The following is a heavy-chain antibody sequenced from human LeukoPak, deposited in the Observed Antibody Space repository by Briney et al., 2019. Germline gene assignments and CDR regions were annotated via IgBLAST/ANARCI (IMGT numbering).Heavy chain of an antibody. Sequence: PGGSLRLSCAASGFTFSSYEMNWVRQAPGKGLEWVSYISSSSSTIYYADSVKGRFTISRDNAKNSLYLQMNSLRAEDTAVYYCARGLSGYASSLGYWGQGTLVTVSA. CDR2: ISSSSSTI. CDR3: ARGLSGYASSLGY. CDR1: GFTFSSYE. V-gene: IGHV3-48*03. D-gene: IGHD6-6*01. J-gene: IGHJ4*02.